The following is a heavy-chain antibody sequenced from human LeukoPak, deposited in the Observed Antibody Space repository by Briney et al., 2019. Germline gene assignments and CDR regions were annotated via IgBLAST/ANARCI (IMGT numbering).Heavy chain of an antibody. CDR3: ALTGDCPHYYYYYMDV. J-gene: IGHJ6*03. CDR1: GGSISSSSYY. CDR2: IYYSGST. V-gene: IGHV4-39*01. D-gene: IGHD2-21*02. Sequence: SETLSLTCTVSGGSISSSSYYWGWIRQPPGKGLEWIGSIYYSGSTYYNPSLKSRVTISVDTSKNQFSLKLSSVTAADTAVYYCALTGDCPHYYYYYMDVWGKGTTVTVSS.